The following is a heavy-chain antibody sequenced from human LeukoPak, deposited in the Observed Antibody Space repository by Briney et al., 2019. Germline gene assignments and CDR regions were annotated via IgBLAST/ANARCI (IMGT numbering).Heavy chain of an antibody. D-gene: IGHD6-6*01. CDR2: MKPDGSEI. J-gene: IGHJ4*02. CDR1: GFTFTTYW. Sequence: GGSLRLSCAASGFTFTTYWMSWVRQAPGKGLEWVANMKPDGSEIFYVDSVKGRFTISRDNAMNTLYLQMNSLRAEDTAVYYCANLGLSSSRFDYWGQGTLVTVSS. V-gene: IGHV3-7*03. CDR3: ANLGLSSSRFDY.